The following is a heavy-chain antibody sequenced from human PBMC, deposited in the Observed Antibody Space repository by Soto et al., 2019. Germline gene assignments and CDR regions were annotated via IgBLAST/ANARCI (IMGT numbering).Heavy chain of an antibody. CDR1: GGSITFNEY. D-gene: IGHD6-19*01. CDR2: INHSGST. CDR3: ARGRVAGFDY. Sequence: SETLSLTCSVSGGSITFNEYWGWIRQPPGKGLEWIGRINHSGSTNYSPSLRSRVTISVDTSKNQFSLKLSSVTAADTAVYYCARGRVAGFDYWGQGTLVTVSS. V-gene: IGHV4-39*07. J-gene: IGHJ4*02.